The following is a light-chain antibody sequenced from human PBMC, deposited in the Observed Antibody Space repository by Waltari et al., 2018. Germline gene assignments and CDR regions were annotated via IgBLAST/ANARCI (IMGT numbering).Light chain of an antibody. V-gene: IGKV1-39*01. CDR3: QHGYGSPYS. Sequence: DIQMTQSPSSLSASVGDRVTITCRASENVNNYLNWYQQKPGNAPKLLICKTSTLQSGVPSRFSGSGSGTDYTFTISSLQSEDVATYYCQHGYGSPYSFGQGTKVEIK. CDR2: KTS. CDR1: ENVNNY. J-gene: IGKJ2*03.